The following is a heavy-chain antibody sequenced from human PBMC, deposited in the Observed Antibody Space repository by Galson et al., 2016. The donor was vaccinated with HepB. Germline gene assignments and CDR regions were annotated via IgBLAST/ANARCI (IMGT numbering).Heavy chain of an antibody. J-gene: IGHJ4*02. Sequence: SVKVSCKASGGTFSNYAFSWVRQAPGQGLEWMGGIIPVFGTPNYAQKFHGRVTITADESTSTAYMELRSLRSEDTAVYFCARDRDLGSGWYYYFDYWGQGTLVTASS. CDR3: ARDRDLGSGWYYYFDY. CDR2: IIPVFGTP. CDR1: GGTFSNYA. D-gene: IGHD6-13*01. V-gene: IGHV1-69*13.